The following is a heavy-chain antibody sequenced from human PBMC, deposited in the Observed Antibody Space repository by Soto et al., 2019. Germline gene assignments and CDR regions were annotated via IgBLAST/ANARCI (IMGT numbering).Heavy chain of an antibody. J-gene: IGHJ4*02. CDR1: GGSISSSNW. V-gene: IGHV4-4*02. Sequence: QVQLQESGPGLVKPSGTLSLTCAVSGGSISSSNWWSWVRQPPGKGLEWIGEIYHSGSTNYNPSLKSRVXXXVXXSQNQFALKLSSVTAADTAVYYCARVAVAGTRVDYWGQGTLVTVSS. CDR2: IYHSGST. CDR3: ARVAVAGTRVDY. D-gene: IGHD6-19*01.